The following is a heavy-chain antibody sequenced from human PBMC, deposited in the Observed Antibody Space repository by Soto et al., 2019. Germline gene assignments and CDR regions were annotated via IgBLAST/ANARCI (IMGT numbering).Heavy chain of an antibody. J-gene: IGHJ4*02. D-gene: IGHD3-3*01. V-gene: IGHV3-33*01. CDR2: IWYDGSNK. CDR3: ARGTVGFLEWLFTH. Sequence: GGSLRLSCAASGFTFSSYGMHWVRQAPGKGLEWVAVIWYDGSNKYYADSVKGRFTISRDNSKNTLYLQMNSLRAEDTAVYYCARGTVGFLEWLFTHWGQGTLVTVSS. CDR1: GFTFSSYG.